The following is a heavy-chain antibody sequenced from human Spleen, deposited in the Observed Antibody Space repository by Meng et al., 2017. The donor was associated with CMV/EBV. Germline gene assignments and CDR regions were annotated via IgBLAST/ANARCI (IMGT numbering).Heavy chain of an antibody. CDR1: GVTFSTYW. V-gene: IGHV3-74*01. D-gene: IGHD3-10*01. CDR3: ARGTYGYQMIYGPDY. Sequence: SGVTFSTYWMHWVRQAPGKGLVWVSRSNGDGSSTTYADSVEGRFTISRDNAKNTLYLQMNGLRAEDTAVYYCARGTYGYQMIYGPDYWGQGTLVTVSS. CDR2: SNGDGSST. J-gene: IGHJ4*02.